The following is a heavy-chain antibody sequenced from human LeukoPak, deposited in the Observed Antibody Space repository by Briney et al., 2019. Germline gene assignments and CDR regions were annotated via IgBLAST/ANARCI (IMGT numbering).Heavy chain of an antibody. D-gene: IGHD3-3*01. Sequence: ASVKVSCKASGYTFTSYHINWVRQATGQGLEWRGWMNPNRGNTGYAQKFQGRVTMTRNTSISTAYMELSSLRSEDTAVYYCARGGVVGIFGDIWGQGTMVTVSS. CDR1: GYTFTSYH. CDR2: MNPNRGNT. V-gene: IGHV1-8*01. J-gene: IGHJ3*02. CDR3: ARGGVVGIFGDI.